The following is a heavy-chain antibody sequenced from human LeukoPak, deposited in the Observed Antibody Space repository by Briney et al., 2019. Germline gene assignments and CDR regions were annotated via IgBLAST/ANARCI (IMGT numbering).Heavy chain of an antibody. D-gene: IGHD3-10*01. Sequence: GASVKVSCKASGYTFTSYDINWVRQATGQGLEWTGWMNPNSGNTGYAQKFQGRVTMTRNTSISTAYMELSSLRSEDTAVYYCARGRNMVRGVISLGYWGQGTLVTVS. CDR3: ARGRNMVRGVISLGY. J-gene: IGHJ4*02. V-gene: IGHV1-8*01. CDR2: MNPNSGNT. CDR1: GYTFTSYD.